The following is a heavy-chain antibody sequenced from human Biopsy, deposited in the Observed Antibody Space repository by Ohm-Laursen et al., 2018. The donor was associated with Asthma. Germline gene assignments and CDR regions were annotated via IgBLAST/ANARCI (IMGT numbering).Heavy chain of an antibody. CDR2: MSYDGSIK. CDR1: GFTFSSYG. J-gene: IGHJ4*02. D-gene: IGHD3-10*01. Sequence: SLRLSCTAPGFTFSSYGIDWVRQAPGKGLEWVALMSYDGSIKDYADSVKGRFTISRDNSMNTLYLHMNSLRVEDTAVYYCARGLDYSGRSGFDYWGQGTLVTVSS. V-gene: IGHV3-33*05. CDR3: ARGLDYSGRSGFDY.